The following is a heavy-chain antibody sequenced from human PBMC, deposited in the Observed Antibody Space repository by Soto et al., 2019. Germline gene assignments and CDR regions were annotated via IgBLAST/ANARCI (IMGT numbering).Heavy chain of an antibody. CDR1: GGSISSSSYY. CDR3: AGEYGSGWYPDY. J-gene: IGHJ4*02. CDR2: IYYSGST. D-gene: IGHD6-19*01. V-gene: IGHV4-39*02. Sequence: SETLSLTCTVSGGSISSSSYYWGWIRQPPGKGLEWIGSIYYSGSTYYNPSLKSRVTISVDTSKNQFSLKLSSVTAADTAVYYCAGEYGSGWYPDYWGQGTLVTVSS.